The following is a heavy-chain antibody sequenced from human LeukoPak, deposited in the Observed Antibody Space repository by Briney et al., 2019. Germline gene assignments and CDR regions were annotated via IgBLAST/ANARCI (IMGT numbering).Heavy chain of an antibody. CDR3: AKDSTASPFDP. CDR2: ISGSGAST. J-gene: IGHJ5*02. V-gene: IGHV3-23*01. CDR1: AFTFSTYA. Sequence: GASLTLSCAASAFTFSTYAMSWVRQAPGKGLEWVSSISGSGASTYHTYSVKARFTISRATSKNTLYLQRNSLRAEDTAVYYCAKDSTASPFDPWGQGTLVTVSS.